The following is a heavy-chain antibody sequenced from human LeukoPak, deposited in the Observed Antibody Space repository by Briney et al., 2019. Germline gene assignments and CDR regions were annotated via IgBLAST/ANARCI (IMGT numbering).Heavy chain of an antibody. Sequence: GGSLRLSCAASGFSFSSYSMNWVRQAAGEGLEWVSSISSSSNYIYYADSVKGRFTISRDNAKNSLYLQMNSLRAEDTAVYYCARRAALDYWGQGTLVTVSS. CDR1: GFSFSSYS. V-gene: IGHV3-21*01. J-gene: IGHJ4*02. D-gene: IGHD2-15*01. CDR2: ISSSSNYI. CDR3: ARRAALDY.